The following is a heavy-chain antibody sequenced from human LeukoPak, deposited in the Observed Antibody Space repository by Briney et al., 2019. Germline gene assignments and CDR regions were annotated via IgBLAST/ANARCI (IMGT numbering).Heavy chain of an antibody. Sequence: ASVKVSCKASAYTFTSSAICWVRQAPGQGLEWMGWISAYNGNTNYAQKLQGRVTMTTDTSTSTVYMELSSLRSEDTAVYYCARNSISSGRDWYFDLWGRGTLVTVSS. CDR1: AYTFTSSA. J-gene: IGHJ2*01. CDR3: ARNSISSGRDWYFDL. D-gene: IGHD3-22*01. V-gene: IGHV1-18*01. CDR2: ISAYNGNT.